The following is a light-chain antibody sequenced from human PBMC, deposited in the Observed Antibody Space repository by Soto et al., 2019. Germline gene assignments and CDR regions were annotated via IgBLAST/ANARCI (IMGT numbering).Light chain of an antibody. J-gene: IGLJ3*02. CDR1: SSDVGGSKY. V-gene: IGLV2-14*01. CDR2: DVS. Sequence: QSALTQPASVSGSPGQSITISCTGTSSDVGGSKYVSWYQQPPGKAPRIIIYDVSDRPSGVSYRFSGSKSGNTASLTISGLQAEDEADYDCGSYTIFNTMVFGGGTKLTVL. CDR3: GSYTIFNTMV.